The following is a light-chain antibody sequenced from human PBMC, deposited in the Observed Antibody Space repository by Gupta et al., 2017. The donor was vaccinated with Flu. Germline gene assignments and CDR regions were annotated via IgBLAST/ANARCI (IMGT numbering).Light chain of an antibody. J-gene: IGLJ1*01. CDR2: EVS. V-gene: IGLV2-18*02. CDR1: SSDIGTYNR. CDR3: TSYTSSSTYV. Sequence: QSALTQPPSVSGSPGQSVTLSCTGTSSDIGTYNRVSWYQQPPGTAPKLMIYEVSNRPSGVPDRFSASKSGNTASLTISGLQGEDEADYYCTSYTSSSTYVFGTGTKVTVL.